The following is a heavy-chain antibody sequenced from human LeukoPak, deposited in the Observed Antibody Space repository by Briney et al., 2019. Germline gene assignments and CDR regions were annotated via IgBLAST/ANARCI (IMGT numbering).Heavy chain of an antibody. V-gene: IGHV3-30-3*01. CDR1: GFTFSSYA. J-gene: IGHJ4*02. CDR2: ISYDGSNK. D-gene: IGHD5-18*01. CDR3: AKSGQDTATDFDY. Sequence: SGGSLRLSCTASGFTFSSYAMHWVRQAPGKGLEWVAVISYDGSNKYYADSVKGRFTISRDNSKNTLYLQMNSLRAEDTAVYYCAKSGQDTATDFDYWGQGTLVTVSS.